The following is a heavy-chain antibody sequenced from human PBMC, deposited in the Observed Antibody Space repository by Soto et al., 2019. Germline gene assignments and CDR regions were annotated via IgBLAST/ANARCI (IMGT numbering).Heavy chain of an antibody. CDR3: AISMTTVSFDYYYSYGLDV. Sequence: QVQLQESGPGLVKPSGTLSLTCVVSGGSIRSNNWWNWVRQVPGRGLEWIGEIHHSGNTNYNPSLKSRATISVDKSKTQFSLKLTSLTAADTAVYYCAISMTTVSFDYYYSYGLDVWGQGTTVTVSS. V-gene: IGHV4-4*02. CDR2: IHHSGNT. D-gene: IGHD4-4*01. CDR1: GGSIRSNNW. J-gene: IGHJ6*02.